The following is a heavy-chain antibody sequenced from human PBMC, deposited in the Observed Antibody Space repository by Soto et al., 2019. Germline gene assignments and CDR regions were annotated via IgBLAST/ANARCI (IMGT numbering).Heavy chain of an antibody. Sequence: PLRHCYSASGFNFVDHGIHRVRQDTRKGLEWVAFISWSSVYTGYADSVKGRFTISRDNAKNSLYLEMNSLRPEDTALYYCAKDLWEATVVTPPHHWGQGTLVTVSS. CDR2: ISWSSVYT. D-gene: IGHD4-17*01. J-gene: IGHJ5*02. CDR1: GFNFVDHG. V-gene: IGHV3-9*01. CDR3: AKDLWEATVVTPPHH.